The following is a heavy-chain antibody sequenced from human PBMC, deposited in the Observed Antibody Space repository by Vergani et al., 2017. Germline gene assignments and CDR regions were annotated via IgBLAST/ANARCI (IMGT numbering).Heavy chain of an antibody. CDR3: ARDRFYYGSGSYYNDEGGYFDY. CDR2: IIPIFGTA. D-gene: IGHD3-10*01. J-gene: IGHJ4*02. CDR1: GGTFSSYA. Sequence: QVQLVQSGAEVKKPGSSVKVSCKASGGTFSSYAISWVRQAPGQGIEWMGGIIPIFGTANYAQKFQGRVTITADESTSTAYMELSSLRSEDTAVYYCARDRFYYGSGSYYNDEGGYFDYWGQGTLVTVSS. V-gene: IGHV1-69*13.